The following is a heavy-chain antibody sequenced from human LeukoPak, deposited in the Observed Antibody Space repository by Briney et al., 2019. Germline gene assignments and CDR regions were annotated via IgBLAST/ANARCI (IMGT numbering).Heavy chain of an antibody. CDR2: IYYSGST. CDR3: ARVKARRITMVPGVTYFDY. Sequence: PSETLSLTCTVSGGSISSYYWSWIRQPPGKGLEWIGYIYYSGSTNYNPSLKSRVTISVDTSKNQFSLKLSSVTAADTAVYYCARVKARRITMVPGVTYFDYWGQGTLVTVSS. CDR1: GGSISSYY. D-gene: IGHD3-10*01. J-gene: IGHJ4*02. V-gene: IGHV4-59*08.